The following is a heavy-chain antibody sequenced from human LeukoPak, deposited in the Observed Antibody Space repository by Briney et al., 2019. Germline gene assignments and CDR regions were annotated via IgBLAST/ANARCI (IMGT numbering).Heavy chain of an antibody. CDR2: IYYSWST. V-gene: IGHV4-59*01. J-gene: IGHJ4*02. CDR3: ARARTFSSSCYYYFDY. Sequence: SETLSLTCTGSGGSISSYYWSWIRQPPGKGLEGIGDIYYSWSTNYNPSLNSRVTISVDTSNNQFSLQLSSVTAAETAVSSCARARTFSSSCYYYFDYWGQGTLVTVSS. D-gene: IGHD6-13*01. CDR1: GGSISSYY.